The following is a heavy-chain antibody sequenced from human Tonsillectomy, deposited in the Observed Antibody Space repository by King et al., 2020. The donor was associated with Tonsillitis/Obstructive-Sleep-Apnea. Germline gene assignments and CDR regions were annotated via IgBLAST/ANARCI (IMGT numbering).Heavy chain of an antibody. CDR1: GFTFSSYG. J-gene: IGHJ4*02. CDR3: AKDPSPYYGSGDDY. V-gene: IGHV3-30*18. Sequence: VQLVESGGGVVQPGRSLRLSCAASGFTFSSYGMHWVRQAPGKGLEWVAVISYDGSNKYYADSVKGRFTLSRDNSKNTLYLQMNSLRAEDTAVYYCAKDPSPYYGSGDDYWGQGTLVTVSS. CDR2: ISYDGSNK. D-gene: IGHD3-10*01.